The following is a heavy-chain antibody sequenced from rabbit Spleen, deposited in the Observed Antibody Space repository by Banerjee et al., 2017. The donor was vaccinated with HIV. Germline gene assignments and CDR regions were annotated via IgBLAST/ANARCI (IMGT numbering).Heavy chain of an antibody. CDR3: ARDTSSSFSSYGMDL. D-gene: IGHD1-1*01. Sequence: QSLEESGGGLVQPEGSLALTCKASGFSFSSSDYICWVRQAPGKGLEWIACIYAGSSGYTYYASWATGRFTCSKTSSTTVTLQMTSLTAADTATYFCARDTSSSFSSYGMDLWGPGTLVTVS. CDR1: GFSFSSSDY. J-gene: IGHJ6*01. V-gene: IGHV1S40*01. CDR2: IYAGSSGYT.